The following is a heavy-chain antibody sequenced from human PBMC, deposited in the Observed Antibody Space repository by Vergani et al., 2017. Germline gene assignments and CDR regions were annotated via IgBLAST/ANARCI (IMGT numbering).Heavy chain of an antibody. Sequence: QVQLQESGPGLVKPSETLSLTCTVSGGSISSYYWSWIRQPPGKGLEWIGYSYYSGSTNYNPSLKSRVTISVDTSKNQFSLKLSSVTAADTAVYYCARQGLGPYYYYYYMDVWGKGTTVTVSS. J-gene: IGHJ6*03. D-gene: IGHD6-19*01. CDR1: GGSISSYY. CDR3: ARQGLGPYYYYYYMDV. V-gene: IGHV4-59*08. CDR2: SYYSGST.